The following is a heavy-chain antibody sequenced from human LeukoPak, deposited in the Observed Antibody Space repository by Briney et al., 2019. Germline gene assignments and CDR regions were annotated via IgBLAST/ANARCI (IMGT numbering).Heavy chain of an antibody. CDR2: ISYDGRNK. D-gene: IGHD3-22*01. CDR1: GFIFSTYA. Sequence: GRSLRLSCAASGFIFSTYAIHWVRQAPGKGLEWVAVISYDGRNKYYADSVKGRFSISRDNSKNTLSLQMNSLRPEDTALYYCARVVSHYDRSGYSLDYWGQGTLVTVSS. V-gene: IGHV3-30*04. CDR3: ARVVSHYDRSGYSLDY. J-gene: IGHJ4*02.